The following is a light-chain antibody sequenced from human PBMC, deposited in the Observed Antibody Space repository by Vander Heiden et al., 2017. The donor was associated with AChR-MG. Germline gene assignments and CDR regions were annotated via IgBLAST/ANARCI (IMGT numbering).Light chain of an antibody. Sequence: DIQMTQSPSSLSASIGDRVIISCRASESISTYLTWYQQKPGKAPKLLIYAASTLPSGVPSGFSGSGSETEFTLTISSLQPEDFATDYCQQSYEAPRTFGQGTRVEVK. CDR3: QQSYEAPRT. CDR2: AAS. J-gene: IGKJ1*01. V-gene: IGKV1-39*01. CDR1: ESISTY.